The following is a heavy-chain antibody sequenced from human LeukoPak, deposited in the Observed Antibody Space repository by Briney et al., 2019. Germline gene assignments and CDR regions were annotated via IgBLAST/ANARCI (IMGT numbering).Heavy chain of an antibody. J-gene: IGHJ4*02. CDR1: GGSISSSGYY. V-gene: IGHV4-31*03. Sequence: SQTLSLTCTVSGGSISSSGYYWSWIRQHPGKGLEWIGYIYYSGSTYYNPSLKSRVTISVDTSKNQFSLKLSSVTAADTAVYYCARRSGFGRDFDYWGQGTLVTVSS. D-gene: IGHD3-10*01. CDR3: ARRSGFGRDFDY. CDR2: IYYSGST.